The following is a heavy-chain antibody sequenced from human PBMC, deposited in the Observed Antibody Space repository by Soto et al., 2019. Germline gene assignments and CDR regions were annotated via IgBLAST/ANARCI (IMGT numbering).Heavy chain of an antibody. V-gene: IGHV3-23*01. CDR3: AKAGYNSDLNWFDP. D-gene: IGHD5-12*01. Sequence: EVQLLESGGGLVQPGGSLRLSCAASGFTFSSGAMSWVRQAPGKGLEWVSGISGSGVSTYYADSVKGRFTISRDNSKNTLYLQLNGLRADDTAVYYCAKAGYNSDLNWFDPWGQGTLVTVSS. CDR1: GFTFSSGA. J-gene: IGHJ5*02. CDR2: ISGSGVST.